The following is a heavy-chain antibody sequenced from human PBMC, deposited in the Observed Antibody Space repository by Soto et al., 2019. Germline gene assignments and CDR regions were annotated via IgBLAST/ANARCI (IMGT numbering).Heavy chain of an antibody. D-gene: IGHD1-26*01. CDR3: ARILIDDYSSSGRTADYGMAV. CDR1: GFTFSAYY. Sequence: QVQLVQAGAAVKKPGASVKVTCKASGFTFSAYYIYWVRQAPGQGREWIGWINPNSGGTNNAQKFQGRGTMPRDTPTSTVYMALGALIPDDTDVYFCARILIDDYSSSGRTADYGMAVWGRGTTVTVSS. V-gene: IGHV1-2*02. CDR2: INPNSGGT. J-gene: IGHJ6*02.